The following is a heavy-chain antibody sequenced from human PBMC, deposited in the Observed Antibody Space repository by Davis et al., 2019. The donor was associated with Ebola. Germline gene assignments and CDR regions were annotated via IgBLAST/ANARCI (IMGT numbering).Heavy chain of an antibody. D-gene: IGHD3-22*01. CDR1: GFTFSSYA. J-gene: IGHJ5*02. V-gene: IGHV3-30-3*01. CDR2: ISYDGSNK. CDR3: ARGQQGSYYDSSGYFNWFDP. Sequence: GGSLRLSCAASGFTFSSYAMHWVRQAPGKGLEWVAVISYDGSNKYYADSVKGRFTISRDNSKNTLYLQMNSLRAEDTAVYYCARGQQGSYYDSSGYFNWFDPWGQGTLVTVSS.